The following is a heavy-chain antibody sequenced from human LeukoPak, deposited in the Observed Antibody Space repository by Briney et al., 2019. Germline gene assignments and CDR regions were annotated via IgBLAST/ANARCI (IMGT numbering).Heavy chain of an antibody. V-gene: IGHV3-30*04. CDR1: GFIVSNFA. J-gene: IGHJ2*01. CDR3: ARDRSVGFGETWYFDL. CDR2: ISYDANNK. D-gene: IGHD3-10*01. Sequence: PGGSLRLSCAASGFIVSNFALHWVRQAPGKGLEWVASISYDANNKDCADSVKGRCSISRDNSNNTLNLQMNSMRPEDTAVYYCARDRSVGFGETWYFDLWGRGTLVTVSS.